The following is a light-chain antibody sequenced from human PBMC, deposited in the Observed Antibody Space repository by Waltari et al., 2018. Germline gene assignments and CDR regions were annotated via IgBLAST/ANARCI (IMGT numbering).Light chain of an antibody. J-gene: IGLJ2*01. CDR2: GKN. CDR1: SLRSYY. V-gene: IGLV3-19*01. Sequence: SELTLDPAVSVALGQTVRITCQGDSLRSYYASWYQQKPGQAPVLVIYGKNNRPSGIPDRFSGSSSGNTASLTITGAQAEDEADYYCNSRDSSGNHPFGGGTKLTVL. CDR3: NSRDSSGNHP.